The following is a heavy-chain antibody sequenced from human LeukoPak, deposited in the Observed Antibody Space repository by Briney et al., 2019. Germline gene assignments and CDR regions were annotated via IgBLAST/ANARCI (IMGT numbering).Heavy chain of an antibody. CDR1: GFTFSNYW. D-gene: IGHD3-16*01. CDR2: INSDGGNT. Sequence: GGSLRLSCAASGFTFSNYWVHWVRQAPGKGLVWVSRINSDGGNTIYADSVKGRFTISRDNAENTVYLQMNSLRAEDTAVYHCARDVVLSGTDAFDIRGQGTMVTVSS. V-gene: IGHV3-74*01. CDR3: ARDVVLSGTDAFDI. J-gene: IGHJ3*02.